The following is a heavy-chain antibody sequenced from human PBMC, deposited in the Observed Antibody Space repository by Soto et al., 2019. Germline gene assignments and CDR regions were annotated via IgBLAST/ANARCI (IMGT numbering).Heavy chain of an antibody. Sequence: ASVKVSCKVSGYTLTELSMHWVRQAPGKGLEWMGGFDPEDGETIYAQKFQGRVTMTEDTSTNTAYMELSSLRSEDTAVYYCATDLILIWFGEFSYWGQGTLVTVSS. CDR1: GYTLTELS. D-gene: IGHD3-10*01. CDR2: FDPEDGET. V-gene: IGHV1-24*01. CDR3: ATDLILIWFGEFSY. J-gene: IGHJ4*02.